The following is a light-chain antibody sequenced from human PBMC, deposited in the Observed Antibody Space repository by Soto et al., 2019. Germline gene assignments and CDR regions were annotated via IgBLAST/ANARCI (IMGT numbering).Light chain of an antibody. V-gene: IGLV2-14*02. Sequence: QSALTQPASVSGSPGQSITISCTGTSSNVGSYKLVSWYQQHPGKAPKLMIFEVNKRPSGVSNRFSGSKSGNTASLTIFGLQAEDEADYYCSSYTSSSTVVFGGGTQLTVL. CDR3: SSYTSSSTVV. J-gene: IGLJ2*01. CDR2: EVN. CDR1: SSNVGSYKL.